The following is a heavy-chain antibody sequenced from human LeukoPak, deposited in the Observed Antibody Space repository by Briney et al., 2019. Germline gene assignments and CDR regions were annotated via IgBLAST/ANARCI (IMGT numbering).Heavy chain of an antibody. V-gene: IGHV7-4-1*02. D-gene: IGHD2-8*02. CDR2: INTSTGNP. CDR3: ARPTGGYVNYYYMDV. Sequence: GASVKVSCKASGYTFTSHAMNWVRQAPGQGLEWMGWINTSTGNPTYAQGFTGRFVFSLDTSVSTAYLQISSLKAEDTAVYYCARPTGGYVNYYYMDVWGTGTTVTVSS. CDR1: GYTFTSHA. J-gene: IGHJ6*03.